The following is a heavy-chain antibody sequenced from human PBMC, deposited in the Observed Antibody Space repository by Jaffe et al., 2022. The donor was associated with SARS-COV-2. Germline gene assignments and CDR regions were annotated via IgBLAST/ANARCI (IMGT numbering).Heavy chain of an antibody. CDR2: ISPDGGDK. J-gene: IGHJ4*02. V-gene: IGHV3-30-3*01. Sequence: QVQLVESGGGVVQPGTSLRVSCVTSGFTFSAYAMHWVRQAPGKGPEWVAAISPDGGDKHYADSVAGRFTISRDNSKRTVDLQMNRLRTQDTAVYFCAREWVTGYAMSLKRNFDHWGRGTQVTVPS. CDR1: GFTFSAYA. CDR3: AREWVTGYAMSLKRNFDH. D-gene: IGHD3-9*01.